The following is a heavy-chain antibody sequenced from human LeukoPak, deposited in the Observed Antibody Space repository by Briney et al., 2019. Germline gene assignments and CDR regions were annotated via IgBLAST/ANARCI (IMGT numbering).Heavy chain of an antibody. CDR2: ISAYNGNT. D-gene: IGHD3-10*01. CDR3: ARDLRITMVRGVIITHPNPPLDY. V-gene: IGHV1-18*01. CDR1: GYTFTSYG. Sequence: GASVKVSCKASGYTFTSYGISWVRQAPGQGLEWMGWISAYNGNTNYAQTLQGRVTMTTNTSTSTAYMELRSLRSDDTAVYYCARDLRITMVRGVIITHPNPPLDYWGQGTLVTVSS. J-gene: IGHJ4*02.